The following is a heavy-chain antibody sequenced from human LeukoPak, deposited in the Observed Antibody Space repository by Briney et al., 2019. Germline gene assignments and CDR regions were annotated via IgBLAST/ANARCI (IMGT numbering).Heavy chain of an antibody. D-gene: IGHD1-20*01. V-gene: IGHV3-30*02. CDR1: GFTFSSYG. J-gene: IGHJ3*02. CDR2: IWYDGSNK. CDR3: AKGAYLTELNWIPIDI. Sequence: GGSLRLSCAASGFTFSSYGMHWVRQAPGKGLEWVAVIWYDGSNKYYADSVKGRFTISRDNSKNTLYLQMNSLRAEDTAVYYCAKGAYLTELNWIPIDIWGQGTMVTVSS.